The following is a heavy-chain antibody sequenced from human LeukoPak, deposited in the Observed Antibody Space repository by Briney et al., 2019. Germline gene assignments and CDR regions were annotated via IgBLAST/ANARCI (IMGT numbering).Heavy chain of an antibody. CDR1: GFTFSSSW. J-gene: IGHJ3*02. Sequence: PGGSLRLSCAASGFTFSSSWMTWVRQAPGKGLEWVANIKQDGSEKYYVDSVKGRFTISRDNAKNALFLQMNSLRAEDTAIYYCARDPYDSNSYGAFDIWGQGTMVTVSS. D-gene: IGHD3-22*01. CDR3: ARDPYDSNSYGAFDI. CDR2: IKQDGSEK. V-gene: IGHV3-7*01.